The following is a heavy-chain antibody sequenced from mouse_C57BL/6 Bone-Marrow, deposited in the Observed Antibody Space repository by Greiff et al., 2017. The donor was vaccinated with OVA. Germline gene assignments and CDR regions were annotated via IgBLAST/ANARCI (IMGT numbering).Heavy chain of an antibody. CDR1: GFTFSDAW. Sequence: EVQLVESGGGLVQPGGSMKLSCAASGFTFSDAWMDWVRQSPEKGLEWVAEIRNKANNHATYYAESVKGRFTISRDDSKSSVYLQMNSLRAEDTGIYYCTELLQRGYFDVWGTGTTVTVSS. CDR2: IRNKANNHAT. J-gene: IGHJ1*03. V-gene: IGHV6-6*01. CDR3: TELLQRGYFDV. D-gene: IGHD2-12*01.